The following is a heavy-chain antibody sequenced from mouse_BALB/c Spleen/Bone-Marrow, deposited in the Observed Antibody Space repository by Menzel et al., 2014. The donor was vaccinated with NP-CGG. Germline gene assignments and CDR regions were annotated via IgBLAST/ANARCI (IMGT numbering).Heavy chain of an antibody. D-gene: IGHD2-4*01. CDR2: IRSKSNNYAT. CDR3: VTYYDYDLYAMDY. V-gene: IGHV10-1*02. CDR1: GFTFNTYA. J-gene: IGHJ4*01. Sequence: EVMLVESGGGLVQPKGSLKISCAASGFTFNTYAMNWVRQAPGKGLEWVARIRSKSNNYATYYVDSVKDRFTVSRDVSQSMLYLQMNNLRTEDTAMYYRVTYYDYDLYAMDYWGQGTSVTVSS.